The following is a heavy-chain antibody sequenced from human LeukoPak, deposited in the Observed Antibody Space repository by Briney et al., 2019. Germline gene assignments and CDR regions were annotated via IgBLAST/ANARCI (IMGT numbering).Heavy chain of an antibody. CDR3: ATLRSDSSGWYYFDF. D-gene: IGHD6-19*01. V-gene: IGHV3-33*08. Sequence: PGGSLRLSCAASGFTFSSYAMHWVRQAPGKGLEWVAIIWYDGSKKLYVDSVKGRFTISRDNSKNTLYLQMNSLRAEDTAVYYCATLRSDSSGWYYFDFWGQGTLVTVSS. CDR1: GFTFSSYA. J-gene: IGHJ4*02. CDR2: IWYDGSKK.